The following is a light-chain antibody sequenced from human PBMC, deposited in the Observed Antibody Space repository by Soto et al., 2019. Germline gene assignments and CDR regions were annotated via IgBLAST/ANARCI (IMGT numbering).Light chain of an antibody. Sequence: QSALTQPRSVSGSPGQSVTLSCTGTSSDVGGYHYVSWYQHHPGKAPKIIIYDVNKRPSGFPDRFSGSKSGNTASLTISGLQTEDEADYYCCSYAGSYTLVFGGGTKVTVL. J-gene: IGLJ2*01. CDR3: CSYAGSYTLV. CDR2: DVN. CDR1: SSDVGGYHY. V-gene: IGLV2-11*01.